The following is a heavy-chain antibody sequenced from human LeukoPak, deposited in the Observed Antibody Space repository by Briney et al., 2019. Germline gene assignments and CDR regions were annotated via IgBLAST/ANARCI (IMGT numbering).Heavy chain of an antibody. D-gene: IGHD4-17*01. J-gene: IGHJ5*02. V-gene: IGHV1-18*01. CDR3: ARGEGTTVTTFDP. CDR2: ISAYNGNT. Sequence: GASVKVSCKASGYTFTSYGISWVRQAPGQGLEWMGWISAYNGNTNYAQKFQGRVTMTRNTSISTAYMELSSLRSEDTAVYYCARGEGTTVTTFDPWGQGTLVTVSS. CDR1: GYTFTSYG.